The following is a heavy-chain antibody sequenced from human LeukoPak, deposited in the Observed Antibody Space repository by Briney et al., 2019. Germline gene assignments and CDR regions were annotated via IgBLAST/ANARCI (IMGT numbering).Heavy chain of an antibody. CDR3: ARGYYYFDSPLNYYYGMDV. D-gene: IGHD3-9*01. Sequence: GGSLRLSCAASGFTFSDYYMSWIRQAPGKGLEWVSYISSSSSYTNYADSVKGRFTISRDNAKNSLYLQMNSLRAEDRAVSYCARGYYYFDSPLNYYYGMDVWGQGTTVTVSS. CDR1: GFTFSDYY. V-gene: IGHV3-11*05. CDR2: ISSSSSYT. J-gene: IGHJ6*02.